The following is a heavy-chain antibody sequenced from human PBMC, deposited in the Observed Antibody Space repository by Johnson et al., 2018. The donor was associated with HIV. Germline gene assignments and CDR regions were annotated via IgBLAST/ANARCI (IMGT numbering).Heavy chain of an antibody. CDR1: GFTFDDYG. J-gene: IGHJ3*02. CDR2: ISWNSGSI. V-gene: IGHV3-20*04. D-gene: IGHD5-12*01. CDR3: AKSLPGYDAFDI. Sequence: VQLVESGGGVERPGGSLRLSCATSGFTFDDYGMSWVRQAPGKGLEWVSGISWNSGSIGYADSVKGRFTISRDNAKNSLYLQMNSLRAEDTAVYYCAKSLPGYDAFDIWGQGTMVTVSS.